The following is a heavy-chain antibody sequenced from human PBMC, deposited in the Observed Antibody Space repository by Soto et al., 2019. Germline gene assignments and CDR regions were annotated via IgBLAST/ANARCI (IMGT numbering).Heavy chain of an antibody. Sequence: ASVKVSCKASGYTFTSYYMHWVRQAPGQGLEWMGIINPSGGSTSYAQKFQGRVTMTRDTSTSTVYMELSSLRSEDTAVYYCARKHICFGELPHFGYWGQGTLVPVS. V-gene: IGHV1-46*01. J-gene: IGHJ4*02. CDR3: ARKHICFGELPHFGY. CDR2: INPSGGST. CDR1: GYTFTSYY. D-gene: IGHD3-10*01.